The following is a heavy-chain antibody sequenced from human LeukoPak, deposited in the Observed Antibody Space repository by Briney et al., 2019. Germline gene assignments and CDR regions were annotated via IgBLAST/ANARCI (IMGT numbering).Heavy chain of an antibody. CDR1: GGSISSGGYS. J-gene: IGHJ4*02. CDR2: IYYSGST. Sequence: SQTLSLTCAVSGGSISSGGYSWSWIRQPPGKGLEWIGYIYYSGSTYYNPSLKSRVTISVDTSKNQFSLKLSSVTAADTAVYYCANQADPTHDFDYWGQGTLVTVSS. CDR3: ANQADPTHDFDY. V-gene: IGHV4-30-4*07. D-gene: IGHD1-14*01.